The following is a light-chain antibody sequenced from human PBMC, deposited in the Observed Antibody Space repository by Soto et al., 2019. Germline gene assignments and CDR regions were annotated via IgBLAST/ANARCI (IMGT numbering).Light chain of an antibody. J-gene: IGLJ2*01. Sequence: QSALTQPASVSGSPGQSITISCTGTSSDVGGYNYVSWYQQHPGKAPKLMIYEVSNRPSGVSNRFSGSKSGNTASLTISGLQDEDEADYYCSSYTSSSTPVVFGGGIKLTGL. CDR3: SSYTSSSTPVV. V-gene: IGLV2-14*01. CDR1: SSDVGGYNY. CDR2: EVS.